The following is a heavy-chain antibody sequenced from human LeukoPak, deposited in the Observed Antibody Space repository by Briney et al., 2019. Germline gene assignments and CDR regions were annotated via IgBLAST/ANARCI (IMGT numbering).Heavy chain of an antibody. D-gene: IGHD3-10*01. J-gene: IGHJ5*02. CDR3: ARGGYYGSGNDFRFDP. V-gene: IGHV4-39*07. CDR2: IYYSGTT. Sequence: SETLSLTCTVSGGSISNTSYYWGWIRQPPGKGLEWIGSIYYSGTTYYNPSLKSRVTISVDTSKNQFSLKLSSVTPADTAVYYCARGGYYGSGNDFRFDPWGQGTLVTVSS. CDR1: GGSISNTSYY.